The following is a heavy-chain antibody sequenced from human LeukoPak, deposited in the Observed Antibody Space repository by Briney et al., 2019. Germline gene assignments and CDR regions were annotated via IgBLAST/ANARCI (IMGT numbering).Heavy chain of an antibody. Sequence: ASVKVSCKASGYTFTGYYIHWVRQAPGQGLEWMGWINPNSGGTNYAQKFQGRVTMTRDTSISTAYMELSRLRSADTAVYFCARGRHQGYCGGDCYSPYFDYWGQGTLVTVCS. D-gene: IGHD2-21*01. CDR2: INPNSGGT. CDR3: ARGRHQGYCGGDCYSPYFDY. V-gene: IGHV1-2*02. CDR1: GYTFTGYY. J-gene: IGHJ4*02.